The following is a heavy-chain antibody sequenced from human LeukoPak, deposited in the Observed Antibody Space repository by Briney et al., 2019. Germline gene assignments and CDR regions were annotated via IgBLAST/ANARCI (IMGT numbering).Heavy chain of an antibody. Sequence: GGSLRLSCAASGFTFTNAWMSWVRQAPGKGLEWVGRIKTNSDGGTTDYAAPVKGRFTISRDDSKNTLYLQMNSLQTEDTAVYYCTTGRVIGIWGQGTMVTVSS. D-gene: IGHD2-21*01. V-gene: IGHV3-15*01. J-gene: IGHJ3*02. CDR2: IKTNSDGGTT. CDR3: TTGRVIGI. CDR1: GFTFTNAW.